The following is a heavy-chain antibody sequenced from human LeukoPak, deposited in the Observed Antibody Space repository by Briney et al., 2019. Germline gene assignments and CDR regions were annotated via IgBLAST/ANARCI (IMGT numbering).Heavy chain of an antibody. CDR2: IKSKTDGGPT. J-gene: IGHJ6*03. V-gene: IGHV3-15*01. CDR1: GFTFSSQS. CDR3: TTNSYIVATQNYYYYYYMDV. Sequence: PGGSLRLSCAASGFTFSSQSMNWVRQAPGKGREWVGRIKSKTDGGPTDYAAPVKGRFTISRDDSKNTLYLQMNSLKTEDTAVYYCTTNSYIVATQNYYYYYYMDVWGKGTTVTVSS. D-gene: IGHD5-12*01.